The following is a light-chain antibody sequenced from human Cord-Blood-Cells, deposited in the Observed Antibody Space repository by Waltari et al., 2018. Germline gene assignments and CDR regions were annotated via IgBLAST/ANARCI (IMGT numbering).Light chain of an antibody. V-gene: IGKV1-39*01. J-gene: IGKJ4*01. CDR2: AAS. Sequence: DIQMTQSPSSLSASVGDRVTITCRASQSISSYLNWYQQKPGKAPKRLIYAASSLQSGVPSRFSGSGSGTDFTLTIISLQPEDVATYYCQQSYSTPLTFGGGTKVEIK. CDR3: QQSYSTPLT. CDR1: QSISSY.